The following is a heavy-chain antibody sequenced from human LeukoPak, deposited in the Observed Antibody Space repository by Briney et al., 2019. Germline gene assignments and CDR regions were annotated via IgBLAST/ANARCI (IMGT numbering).Heavy chain of an antibody. CDR2: ITWNSDNI. CDR1: GFTFDDYA. CDR3: AREVGYCSGGSCYPDYFDY. V-gene: IGHV3-9*01. D-gene: IGHD2-15*01. Sequence: GGSLRLSCAASGFTFDDYAMHWVRQAPGKGLEWVSGITWNSDNIEYADSVKGRFTISRDNAKNSLYLQMNSLRAEDTAVYYCAREVGYCSGGSCYPDYFDYWGQGTLVTVSS. J-gene: IGHJ4*02.